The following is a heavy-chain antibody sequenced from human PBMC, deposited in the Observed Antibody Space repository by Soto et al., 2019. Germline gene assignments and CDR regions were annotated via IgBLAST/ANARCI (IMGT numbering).Heavy chain of an antibody. CDR3: AREGCSGWGNFDY. D-gene: IGHD6-19*01. J-gene: IGHJ4*02. CDR2: INHSGST. V-gene: IGHV4-34*01. Sequence: SETLSLTCAVYGGSFSGYYWSWIRQPPGKGLEWIGEINHSGSTNYNPSLKSRVTISVDTSKNQFSLKLSSVTAADTAVYYCAREGCSGWGNFDYWGQGTLVTVSS. CDR1: GGSFSGYY.